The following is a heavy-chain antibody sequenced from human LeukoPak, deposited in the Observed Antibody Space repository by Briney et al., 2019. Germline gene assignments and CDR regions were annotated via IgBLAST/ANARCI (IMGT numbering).Heavy chain of an antibody. CDR2: ISSSGSL. J-gene: IGHJ5*02. CDR3: ASTNYYDSSGFSNWFDP. D-gene: IGHD3-22*01. CDR1: GFTFSSYA. Sequence: GGSLRLSCAASGFTFSSYAMHWVRQAPGKGLEWVSYISSSGSLYYADSVKGRFTISRDNAKNSLYLQMNSLRAEDTAIYYCASTNYYDSSGFSNWFDPWGQGTLVTVSS. V-gene: IGHV3-48*03.